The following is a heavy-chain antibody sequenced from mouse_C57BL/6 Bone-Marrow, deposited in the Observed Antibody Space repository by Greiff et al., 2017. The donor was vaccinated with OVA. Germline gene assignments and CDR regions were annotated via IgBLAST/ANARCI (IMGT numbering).Heavy chain of an antibody. J-gene: IGHJ1*03. Sequence: EVQLQESVAELVRPGASVKLSCTASGFNIKNTYMHWVKQRPEQGLEWIGRIDPANGNTKYAPKFQGKATITADTSSNTAYLQLSSLTSEDTAIYYCARYTTVVALDFDVWGTGTTVTVSS. CDR3: ARYTTVVALDFDV. CDR1: GFNIKNTY. D-gene: IGHD1-1*01. CDR2: IDPANGNT. V-gene: IGHV14-3*01.